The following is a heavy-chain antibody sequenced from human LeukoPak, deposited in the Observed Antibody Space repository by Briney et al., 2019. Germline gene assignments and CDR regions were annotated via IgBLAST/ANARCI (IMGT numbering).Heavy chain of an antibody. J-gene: IGHJ4*02. CDR3: AKVSGSRRGYSDY. V-gene: IGHV3-23*01. Sequence: PGGSLRLSCAASGFTFSSYAVSWVRQAPGKGLEWVSAISGSGGSTYYADSVKGRFTISRDNSKNTLYLQMNSLRAEDTAVYYCAKVSGSRRGYSDYWGQGTLVTVSS. D-gene: IGHD5-12*01. CDR2: ISGSGGST. CDR1: GFTFSSYA.